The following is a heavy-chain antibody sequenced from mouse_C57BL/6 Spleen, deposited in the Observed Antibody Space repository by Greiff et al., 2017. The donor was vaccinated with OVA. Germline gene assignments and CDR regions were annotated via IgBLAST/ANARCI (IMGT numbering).Heavy chain of an antibody. CDR3: ARASDYYGSSPWFAY. J-gene: IGHJ3*01. CDR1: GFTFSDYY. Sequence: EVQVVESEGGLVQPGSSMKLSCTASGFTFSDYYMAWVRQVPEKGLEWVANINYDGSSTYYLDSLKSRFIISRDNAKNILYLQMSSLKSEDTATYYCARASDYYGSSPWFAYWGQGTLVTVSA. D-gene: IGHD1-1*01. V-gene: IGHV5-16*01. CDR2: INYDGSST.